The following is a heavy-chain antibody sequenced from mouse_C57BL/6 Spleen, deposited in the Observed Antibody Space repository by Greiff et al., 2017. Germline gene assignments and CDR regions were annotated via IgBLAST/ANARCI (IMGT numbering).Heavy chain of an antibody. CDR3: ARRAYYYGNSYRVNGMDY. J-gene: IGHJ4*01. D-gene: IGHD1-1*01. V-gene: IGHV1-55*01. CDR1: GYTFTSYW. Sequence: QVQLQQPGAELVKPGASVKMSCKASGYTFTSYWITWVKQRPGQGLEWIGDIYPGSGSTNYNEKFKSKATLTVDTSTSTAYMQLSSLTSEDSAVYYCARRAYYYGNSYRVNGMDYWGQGTLVTVSS. CDR2: IYPGSGST.